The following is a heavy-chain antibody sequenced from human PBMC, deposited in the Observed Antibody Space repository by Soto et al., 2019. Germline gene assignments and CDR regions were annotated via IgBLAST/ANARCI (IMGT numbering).Heavy chain of an antibody. CDR1: GGSINSSNFC. D-gene: IGHD2-2*02. CDR2: IYHYGAT. J-gene: IGHJ4*02. V-gene: IGHV4-39*01. CDR3: ARRGYRVTEYHFDY. Sequence: PSETLSLTCTVSGGSINSSNFCWGWIRQPPGKGLEWIGTIYHYGATYYNPSLKSRLSISVDTSKNQFSLRLSSVTAADTAVYYCARRGYRVTEYHFDYWGQGTLVTVSS.